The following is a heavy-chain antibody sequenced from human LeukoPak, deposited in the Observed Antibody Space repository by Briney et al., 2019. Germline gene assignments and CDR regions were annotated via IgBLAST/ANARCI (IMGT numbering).Heavy chain of an antibody. CDR3: ARAVGSGWNFLNDY. CDR1: GFTFKNAW. Sequence: GGSLRLSCEASGFTFKNAWMIWVRQAPGKGPEWVGRIKSTRDGGATEYAAPVKGRFTISRDNAKNSLYLQMNSLRAEDTAVYYCARAVGSGWNFLNDYWGQGTLVTVSS. D-gene: IGHD6-19*01. V-gene: IGHV3-15*01. J-gene: IGHJ4*02. CDR2: IKSTRDGGAT.